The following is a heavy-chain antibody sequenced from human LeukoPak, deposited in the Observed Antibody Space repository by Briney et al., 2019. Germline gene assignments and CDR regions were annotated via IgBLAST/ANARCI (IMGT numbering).Heavy chain of an antibody. CDR3: ADLQRYYYDSSGYSTVNAFDI. J-gene: IGHJ3*02. D-gene: IGHD3-22*01. V-gene: IGHV4-59*12. CDR2: IYYSGST. CDR1: GGSISSYY. Sequence: TSETLSLTCTVSGGSISSYYWSWIRQPPGKGLEWIGYIYYSGSTNYNPSLKSRVTISVDTSKNQFSLKLSSVTAADTAVYYCADLQRYYYDSSGYSTVNAFDIWGQGTMVTVSS.